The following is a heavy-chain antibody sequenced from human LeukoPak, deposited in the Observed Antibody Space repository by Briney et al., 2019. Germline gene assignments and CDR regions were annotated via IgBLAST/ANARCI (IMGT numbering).Heavy chain of an antibody. CDR1: GGSISSYY. CDR3: ARVGRIAARPNRLPAVANDY. V-gene: IGHV4-59*01. Sequence: SETLSLTCTVSGGSISSYYWSWIRQPPGKGLEWIGYIYYSGSTNYNPSLKSRVTISVDTSKNQFSLKLSSVTAADTAVYYCARVGRIAARPNRLPAVANDYWGQGTLVTVSS. J-gene: IGHJ4*02. CDR2: IYYSGST. D-gene: IGHD6-6*01.